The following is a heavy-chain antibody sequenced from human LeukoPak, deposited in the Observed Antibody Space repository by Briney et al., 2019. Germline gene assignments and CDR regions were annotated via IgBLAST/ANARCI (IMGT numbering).Heavy chain of an antibody. Sequence: EASVKVSCKASGGTFSSYAISWVRQAPGQGLEWMGGIIPIFGTANYAQKFQGRVTITADESTSTAYMELSSLRSEDTAVYYCARDPWPYCSGGSCHHRFDYWGQGTLVTVSS. J-gene: IGHJ4*02. CDR3: ARDPWPYCSGGSCHHRFDY. CDR2: IIPIFGTA. CDR1: GGTFSSYA. V-gene: IGHV1-69*13. D-gene: IGHD2-15*01.